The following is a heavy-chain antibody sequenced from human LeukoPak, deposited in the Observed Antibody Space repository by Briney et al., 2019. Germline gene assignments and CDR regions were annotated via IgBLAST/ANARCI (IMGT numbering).Heavy chain of an antibody. V-gene: IGHV4-31*03. Sequence: SETLSLTCTVSGGSVSRGGYYWNWIRQHPGKGLEWIGFTSYSEGTYYNPSLMSRITISVDRSQNQFPLKMRDVTAADTAVYFCATADWESFYFDSWGQGALVAVSS. CDR3: ATADWESFYFDS. D-gene: IGHD1-26*01. CDR1: GGSVSRGGYY. J-gene: IGHJ4*02. CDR2: TSYSEGT.